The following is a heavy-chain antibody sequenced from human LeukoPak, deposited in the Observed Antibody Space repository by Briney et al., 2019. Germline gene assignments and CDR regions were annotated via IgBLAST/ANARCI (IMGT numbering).Heavy chain of an antibody. CDR1: GFTFRDYW. J-gene: IGHJ5*02. CDR3: ARGLFSSGA. V-gene: IGHV3-7*04. CDR2: IKQDGSEK. D-gene: IGHD2-21*01. Sequence: GGSLRLSCAASGFTFRDYWMKWVRQAPGKGLEWVANIKQDGSEKYYVDSVKGRFTISRDNAMNSLYLQMNSLRAEDTAVYYCARGLFSSGAWGQGTLVTVSA.